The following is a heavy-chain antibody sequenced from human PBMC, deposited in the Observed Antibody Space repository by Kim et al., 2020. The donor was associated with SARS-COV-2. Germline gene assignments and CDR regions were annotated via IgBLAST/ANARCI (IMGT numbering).Heavy chain of an antibody. CDR2: ISGSGANT. CDR3: AKDRYGGTYYRVLDY. CDR1: GFTFSNYA. V-gene: IGHV3-23*01. D-gene: IGHD1-26*01. Sequence: GGSLRLSCAASGFTFSNYAMSWVRQAPGKGLEWVSGISGSGANTYYADSVKGRFTISRDNSKNTLYLQMDSLGVDDTAIYYCAKDRYGGTYYRVLDYWGQGILVTVSS. J-gene: IGHJ4*02.